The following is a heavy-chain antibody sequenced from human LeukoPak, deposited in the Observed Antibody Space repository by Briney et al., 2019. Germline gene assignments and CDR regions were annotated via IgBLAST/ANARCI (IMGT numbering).Heavy chain of an antibody. Sequence: GGSLRLSCAASGFTFSSYAMHWARQAPGKGVEGVAVIWYDGSNKYYADSVKGRFTISRDNSKNTLYLQMNSLRAEDTAVYYCARDAGVATRTPGVDYWGEGTLVTASS. CDR3: ARDAGVATRTPGVDY. J-gene: IGHJ4*02. CDR2: IWYDGSNK. D-gene: IGHD5-12*01. V-gene: IGHV3-33*01. CDR1: GFTFSSYA.